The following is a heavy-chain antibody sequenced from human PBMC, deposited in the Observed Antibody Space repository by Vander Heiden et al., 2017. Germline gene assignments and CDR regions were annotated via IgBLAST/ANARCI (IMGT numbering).Heavy chain of an antibody. J-gene: IGHJ4*02. Sequence: EVQLVESGGGLVQPGGTHSLSCSVAGFTFSSHEMIWFVQAPWKGLEWGSYISSAGSTKYYADSVKGRFTISRDNAKNSLYLQMNSLRGEDTAVYYCARTAAPYDYWGQGTLVTVSS. CDR3: ARTAAPYDY. CDR2: ISSAGSTK. V-gene: IGHV3-48*03. D-gene: IGHD6-13*01. CDR1: GFTFSSHE.